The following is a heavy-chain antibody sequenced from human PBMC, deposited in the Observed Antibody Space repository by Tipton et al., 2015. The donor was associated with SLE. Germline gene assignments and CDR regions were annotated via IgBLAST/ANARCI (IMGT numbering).Heavy chain of an antibody. CDR3: ARWDYGGNSAFDY. Sequence: TLSLTCTVSGGSISSYYWSWIRQPPGKGLEYIGNIYYSGSTNYNPSLKSRVTISVDTSKNQFSLRLSSVTAADTAVYYCARWDYGGNSAFDYWGQGTLVTVSS. J-gene: IGHJ4*02. CDR2: IYYSGST. CDR1: GGSISSYY. V-gene: IGHV4-59*01. D-gene: IGHD4-23*01.